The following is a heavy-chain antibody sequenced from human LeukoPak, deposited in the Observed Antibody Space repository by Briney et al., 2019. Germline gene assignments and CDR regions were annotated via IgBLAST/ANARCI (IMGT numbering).Heavy chain of an antibody. CDR1: GFPFNRYS. D-gene: IGHD5-18*01. CDR2: IKSKTDGGTT. CDR3: TTKIQLWTN. V-gene: IGHV3-15*01. Sequence: GGSLRLSCAASGFPFNRYSMNWVRQAPGKGLEWVGRIKSKTDGGTTDYAAPVKGRFTISRDDSKNTLYLQMNSLKTEDTAVYYCTTKIQLWTNWGQGTLVTVSS. J-gene: IGHJ4*02.